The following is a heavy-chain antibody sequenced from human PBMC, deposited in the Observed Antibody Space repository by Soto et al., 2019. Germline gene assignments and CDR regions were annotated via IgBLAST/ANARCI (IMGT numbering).Heavy chain of an antibody. V-gene: IGHV1-2*04. CDR3: ARARQGYCSGGSCSNDAFDI. Sequence: ASVKVSCKASGYTFTGYYMHWVLQAPGQGLEWMGWINPNSGGTNYAQKFQGWVTMTRDTSISTAYMELSRLRSDDTAVYYCARARQGYCSGGSCSNDAFDIWGQGTMVTVSS. D-gene: IGHD2-15*01. CDR2: INPNSGGT. J-gene: IGHJ3*02. CDR1: GYTFTGYY.